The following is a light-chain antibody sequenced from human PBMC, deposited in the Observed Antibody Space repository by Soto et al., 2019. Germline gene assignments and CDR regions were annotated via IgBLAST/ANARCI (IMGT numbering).Light chain of an antibody. J-gene: IGLJ1*01. Sequence: QSVLTQPPSVSAAPGQRVTISSTGSSSNIGAGYEAHWYQQVPGTAPKLLIYENNNRPSGVPDRFSGSKSGTSASLAITGLQAEDEAEYYCPSYDSSLSGYVFGTGTKLTVL. V-gene: IGLV1-40*01. CDR3: PSYDSSLSGYV. CDR1: SSNIGAGYE. CDR2: ENN.